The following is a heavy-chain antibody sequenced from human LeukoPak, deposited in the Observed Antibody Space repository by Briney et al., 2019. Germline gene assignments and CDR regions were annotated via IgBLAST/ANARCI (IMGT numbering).Heavy chain of an antibody. V-gene: IGHV3-30-3*01. Sequence: SLRLSCGASGFTFSTYTMHWVRQAPGKGLEWVAAISYDGTNKYYADSVKGRFTISRDNSKMTLYLQMNSLRTEDTALYYCARNENNGMDVWGHGTTVTVSS. CDR1: GFTFSTYT. J-gene: IGHJ6*02. CDR2: ISYDGTNK. CDR3: ARNENNGMDV.